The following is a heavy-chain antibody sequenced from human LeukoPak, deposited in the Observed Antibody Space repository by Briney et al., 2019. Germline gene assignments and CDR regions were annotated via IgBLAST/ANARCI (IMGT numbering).Heavy chain of an antibody. V-gene: IGHV1-8*03. CDR3: ARGYRYCSSTSCYTTFDY. J-gene: IGHJ4*02. D-gene: IGHD2-2*02. CDR1: GYTFTSYD. CDR2: MNPNSGNT. Sequence: ASVKVSCKASGYTFTSYDINWVRQATGQGLEWMGWMNPNSGNTGYAQKFQGRVTITRNTSISTAYMELSSLRSEDTAVYYCARGYRYCSSTSCYTTFDYWGQGTLVTVSS.